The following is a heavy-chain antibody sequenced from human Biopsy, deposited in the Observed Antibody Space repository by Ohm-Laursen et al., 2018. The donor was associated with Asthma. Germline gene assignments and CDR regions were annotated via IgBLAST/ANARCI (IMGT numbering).Heavy chain of an antibody. V-gene: IGHV4-34*01. CDR3: ASGPEWYGLDV. J-gene: IGHJ6*02. CDR1: RGSLRVYV. D-gene: IGHD3-3*01. CDR2: SNQRGSP. Sequence: TLSLTCGVYRGSLRVYVWSWIRQPPGKGLEWIGESNQRGSPTFNPSLKSRVTISRDTSKNQLSLKLRSVTAADTAVYYCASGPEWYGLDVWGQGTTVTVSS.